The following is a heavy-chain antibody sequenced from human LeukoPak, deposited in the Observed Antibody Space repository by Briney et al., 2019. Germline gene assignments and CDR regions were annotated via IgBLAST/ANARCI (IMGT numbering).Heavy chain of an antibody. V-gene: IGHV3-48*01. CDR2: ISSSSSTI. D-gene: IGHD1-1*01. J-gene: IGHJ6*02. CDR3: ARERATVYYYYYGMDV. CDR1: GFTFSSYS. Sequence: PGGSLRLSCAASGFTFSSYSMNWVRQAPGKGLEWVSYISSSSSTIYYADSVKGRFTISRDNAKNSLYLQMNSLRAEDTAVYYCARERATVYYYYYGMDVWGQGTTVTVSS.